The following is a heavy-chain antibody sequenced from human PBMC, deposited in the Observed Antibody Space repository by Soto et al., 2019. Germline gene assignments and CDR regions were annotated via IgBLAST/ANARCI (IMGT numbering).Heavy chain of an antibody. Sequence: ASVKVSCKASGYTFTGYYMHWVRQAPGQGLEWMGWINPNSGGTNYAQKFQGWVTMTRDTSISTAYMELSSLRSEDTAVYYCAQGAISIAARRGGGYYGMDVWGQGTTVTVSS. J-gene: IGHJ6*02. CDR3: AQGAISIAARRGGGYYGMDV. D-gene: IGHD6-6*01. CDR2: INPNSGGT. V-gene: IGHV1-2*04. CDR1: GYTFTGYY.